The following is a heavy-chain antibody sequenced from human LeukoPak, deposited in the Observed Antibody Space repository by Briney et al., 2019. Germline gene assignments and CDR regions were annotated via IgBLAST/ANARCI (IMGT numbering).Heavy chain of an antibody. V-gene: IGHV3-53*01. J-gene: IGHJ4*02. D-gene: IGHD4-23*01. CDR3: VKGGGNVRRYFEY. Sequence: GGSLRLSCVASGFTVSNKYMSWVRQAPGKGLEWVSVLYNAGSTYYADSVKGRFTISRDSSKNTLYLQMNSLRAEDTAVYYCVKGGGNVRRYFEYWGQGTLVTVSS. CDR2: LYNAGST. CDR1: GFTVSNKY.